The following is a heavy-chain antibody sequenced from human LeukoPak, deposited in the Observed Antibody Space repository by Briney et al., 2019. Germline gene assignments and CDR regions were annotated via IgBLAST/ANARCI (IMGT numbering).Heavy chain of an antibody. J-gene: IGHJ4*02. Sequence: GASVKVSCXASGYTFSSHGYTWVRQAPGQGLEWMGWISAYNGNTDYAQKFQGRVTMTTDTSTSTAYMELRSLRSDDTAVYFCAREYYHDTSSYQGFDFWGQGTLVTVSS. CDR3: AREYYHDTSSYQGFDF. CDR2: ISAYNGNT. CDR1: GYTFSSHG. V-gene: IGHV1-18*01. D-gene: IGHD3-22*01.